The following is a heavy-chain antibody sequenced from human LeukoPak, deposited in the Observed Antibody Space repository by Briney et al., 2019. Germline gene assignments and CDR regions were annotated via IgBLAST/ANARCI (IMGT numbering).Heavy chain of an antibody. CDR2: IQFDGNGE. CDR3: AKGLGYYSDY. Sequence: PGGSLRLSCAASGFTFSSYGMHWVRQAPGTGLEWVAFIQFDGNGEYYAVSVKGRFTISRDNSKNTLFLQMHSLRPEDTALYYCAKGLGYYSDYWGQGTLVTVSS. CDR1: GFTFSSYG. V-gene: IGHV3-30*02. D-gene: IGHD1-26*01. J-gene: IGHJ4*02.